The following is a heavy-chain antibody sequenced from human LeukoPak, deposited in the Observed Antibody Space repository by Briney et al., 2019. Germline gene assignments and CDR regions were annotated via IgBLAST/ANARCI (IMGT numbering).Heavy chain of an antibody. D-gene: IGHD3-3*01. CDR2: ISSSSSYI. CDR1: GFTFSSYS. CDR3: ARGNYDFWSGYYVFDY. V-gene: IGHV3-21*01. Sequence: GGSLRLSCAASGFTFSSYSMNWVRQAPGKGLEWVSSISSSSSYIYYADSVKGRFTISRDNAKNSLYLQMNSLRAEDTAVYYCARGNYDFWSGYYVFDYWGQGTLVTVSS. J-gene: IGHJ4*02.